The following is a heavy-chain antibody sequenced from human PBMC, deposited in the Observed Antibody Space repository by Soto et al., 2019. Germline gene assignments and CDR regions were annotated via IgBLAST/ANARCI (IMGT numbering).Heavy chain of an antibody. V-gene: IGHV3-23*01. J-gene: IGHJ5*02. CDR1: GFIFSNSA. D-gene: IGHD3-10*01. CDR3: AKVERGSPPPS. Sequence: GGSLRLSCAASGFIFSNSAMTWVRQAPGKGLEWVSAITGTGAATHYADSVKGRFTISRDNSRSMVYLQMNSLSAEDTAVYYCAKVERGSPPPSWGQGTLVTVSS. CDR2: ITGTGAAT.